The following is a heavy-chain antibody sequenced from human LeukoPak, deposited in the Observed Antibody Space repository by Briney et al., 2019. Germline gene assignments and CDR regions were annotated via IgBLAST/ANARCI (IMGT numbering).Heavy chain of an antibody. V-gene: IGHV3-74*01. CDR1: GLTFSGYW. Sequence: GGSLRLSCAASGLTFSGYWMHWVRQAPGKGLVWVSRINSEGTTTTYADSVKGRFTISRDNAKNTLYMQMNSLRAEDTAVYYCARVGYTYGYDHWGQGTLVTASP. CDR3: ARVGYTYGYDH. J-gene: IGHJ5*02. D-gene: IGHD5-18*01. CDR2: INSEGTTT.